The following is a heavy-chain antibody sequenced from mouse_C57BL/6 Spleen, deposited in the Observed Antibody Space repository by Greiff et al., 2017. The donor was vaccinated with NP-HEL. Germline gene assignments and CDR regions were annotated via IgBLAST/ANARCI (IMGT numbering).Heavy chain of an antibody. J-gene: IGHJ1*03. Sequence: VKLQQPGAELVKPGASVKLSCKASGYTFTSYWMHWVKQRPGRGLEWIGRIDPNSGGTKYNEKFKSKATLTVDKPSSTAYMQLSSLTSEDSAVYYCASYSNYGWYFDVWGTGTTVTVSS. D-gene: IGHD2-5*01. V-gene: IGHV1-72*01. CDR1: GYTFTSYW. CDR3: ASYSNYGWYFDV. CDR2: IDPNSGGT.